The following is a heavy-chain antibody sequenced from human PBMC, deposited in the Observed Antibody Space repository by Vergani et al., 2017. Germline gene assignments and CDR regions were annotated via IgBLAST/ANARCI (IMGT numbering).Heavy chain of an antibody. CDR3: TRVGEGARVFDY. J-gene: IGHJ4*02. Sequence: EVHLVESGGGLVQPGRSLRLSCSGSGFTLGDYAMSWFRQAPGKGLEWVGFIRSKAYGGTTEYAASVKGRFTITRDDSKSIAYLQMNSLKTEDTAVYYCTRVGEGARVFDYWGQGTLVTVSS. CDR1: GFTLGDYA. D-gene: IGHD1-26*01. V-gene: IGHV3-49*03. CDR2: IRSKAYGGTT.